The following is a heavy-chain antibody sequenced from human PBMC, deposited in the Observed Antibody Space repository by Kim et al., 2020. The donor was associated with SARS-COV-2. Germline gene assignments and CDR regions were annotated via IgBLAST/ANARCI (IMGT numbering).Heavy chain of an antibody. D-gene: IGHD2-2*01. Sequence: GSSTYYADPVKGRFTSSRDNSKNTLYLQMNSLRADDTAVYYCARNMHLDPWRQGPLLTVSS. V-gene: IGHV3-66*01. CDR2: GSST. J-gene: IGHJ5*02. CDR3: ARNMHLDP.